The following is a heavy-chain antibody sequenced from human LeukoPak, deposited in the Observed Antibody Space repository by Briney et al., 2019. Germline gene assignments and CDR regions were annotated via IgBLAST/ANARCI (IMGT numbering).Heavy chain of an antibody. Sequence: GGSLRLSCAASGFTFSDYYMSWIRQAPGKGLEWVSYISSSGSTIYYADSVKGRFTIPRDNAKNSLYLQMNSLRAEDTAVYYCAREDYDFWSGYYNNWFDPWGQGTLVTVSS. CDR1: GFTFSDYY. V-gene: IGHV3-11*01. CDR3: AREDYDFWSGYYNNWFDP. D-gene: IGHD3-3*01. J-gene: IGHJ5*02. CDR2: ISSSGSTI.